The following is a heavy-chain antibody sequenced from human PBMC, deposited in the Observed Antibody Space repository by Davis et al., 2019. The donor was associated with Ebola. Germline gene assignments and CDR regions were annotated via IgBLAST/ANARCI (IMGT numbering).Heavy chain of an antibody. CDR2: FYHGGST. V-gene: IGHV4-59*04. Sequence: SETLSLTCTVSGGSISSYYWSWIRQPPGKGLEWIGYFYHGGSTFYNPSLKSRVTISLDRSKNQFSLKLSSVTAADTAVYYCAGYGDYFLGWGQGTLVTVSS. CDR3: AGYGDYFLG. CDR1: GGSISSYY. J-gene: IGHJ4*02. D-gene: IGHD4-17*01.